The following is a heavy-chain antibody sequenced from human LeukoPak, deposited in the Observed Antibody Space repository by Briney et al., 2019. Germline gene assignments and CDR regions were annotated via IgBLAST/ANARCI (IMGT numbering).Heavy chain of an antibody. J-gene: IGHJ1*01. V-gene: IGHV3-7*01. CDR3: ARVPMIAARPRYFQH. CDR1: GFIFSSHW. D-gene: IGHD6-6*01. Sequence: GGSLRLSCAASGFIFSSHWMSWVRQAPGKGLEWVASIKEDGSEKSYMDSVKGRFTISRDNAKNSLYLQMNSLRAEDTAVYYCARVPMIAARPRYFQHWGQGTLVTVSS. CDR2: IKEDGSEK.